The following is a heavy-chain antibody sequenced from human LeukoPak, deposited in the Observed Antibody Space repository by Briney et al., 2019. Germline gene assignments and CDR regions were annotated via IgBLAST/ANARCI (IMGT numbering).Heavy chain of an antibody. Sequence: SETLSLTCAVYGGSFSGYYWSWIRQPPGKGLEWIGYMYYSGRTNYNPSLKSRVTISVDTSKNQFSLNLSSVTAADTAVYYCARDSYGGNQFDYWGQGTLVTVSS. CDR1: GGSFSGYY. CDR2: MYYSGRT. D-gene: IGHD4-23*01. J-gene: IGHJ4*02. CDR3: ARDSYGGNQFDY. V-gene: IGHV4-59*01.